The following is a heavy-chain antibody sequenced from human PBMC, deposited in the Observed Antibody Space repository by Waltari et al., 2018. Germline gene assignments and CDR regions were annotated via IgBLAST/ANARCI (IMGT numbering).Heavy chain of an antibody. V-gene: IGHV3-23*01. D-gene: IGHD2-2*01. J-gene: IGHJ4*02. Sequence: EVQLLEAGGGLVQHGGSLGHSCDASGFTFSNDAMSWVRQAPGKGLEWVSEINGSVDNTYYADSVKGRFTISRDNSKNKLYLQMNSLRDEDTAVYYCANEGISRHQIYFDYWGQGTLVTVSS. CDR3: ANEGISRHQIYFDY. CDR2: INGSVDNT. CDR1: GFTFSNDA.